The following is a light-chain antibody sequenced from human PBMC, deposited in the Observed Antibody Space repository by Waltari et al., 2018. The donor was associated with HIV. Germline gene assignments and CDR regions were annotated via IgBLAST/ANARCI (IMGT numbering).Light chain of an antibody. CDR2: RNN. CDR3: STWDDGLSILL. CDR1: TSNIGNNP. Sequence: QSILSQPPSASGTPGQRVSIPCSGSTSNIGNNPVSWYQQFPGMAPKLLIFRNNQRPSGVPDRFSASKSGTSASLDISGLQSADEAHYFCSTWDDGLSILLFGGGT. J-gene: IGLJ2*01. V-gene: IGLV1-44*01.